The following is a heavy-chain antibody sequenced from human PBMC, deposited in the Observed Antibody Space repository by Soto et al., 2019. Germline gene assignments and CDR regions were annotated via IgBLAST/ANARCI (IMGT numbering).Heavy chain of an antibody. V-gene: IGHV3-7*01. CDR2: IKQDGSEK. CDR1: GFTFSSYW. Sequence: GGSLRLSCAASGFTFSSYWMSWVRQAPGKGLEWVANIKQDGSEKYYVDSVKGRFTISRDNAKNSLYLQMNSLRAEDTAVYYCARDSDYDFWSGPAGGVENGYWGQGTLVTVSS. J-gene: IGHJ4*02. CDR3: ARDSDYDFWSGPAGGVENGY. D-gene: IGHD3-3*01.